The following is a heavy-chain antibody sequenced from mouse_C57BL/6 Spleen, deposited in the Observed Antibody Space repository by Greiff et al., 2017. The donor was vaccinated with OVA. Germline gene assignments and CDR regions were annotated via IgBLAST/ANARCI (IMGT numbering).Heavy chain of an antibody. J-gene: IGHJ2*01. Sequence: EVKLMESGGGLVKPGGSLKLSCAASGFTFSSYAMSWVRQTPEKRLEWVATISDGGSYTYYPDNVKGRFTISRDNAKNNLYLQMSHLKSEDTAMYYCARDGYYGSSLYFDYWGQGTTLTVSS. CDR1: GFTFSSYA. CDR2: ISDGGSYT. V-gene: IGHV5-4*01. CDR3: ARDGYYGSSLYFDY. D-gene: IGHD1-1*01.